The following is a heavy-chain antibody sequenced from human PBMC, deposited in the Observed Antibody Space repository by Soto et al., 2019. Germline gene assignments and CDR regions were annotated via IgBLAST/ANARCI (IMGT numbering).Heavy chain of an antibody. CDR1: GYTFTSYA. Sequence: GASVKVSCKASGYTFTSYAMHWVRQAPGQRLEWMGWINAGNGNTKYSQKFQGRVTITRDTSASTAYMELSSLRSEDTAEYYCARGTTTVTTVYWGQGTLVTVSS. V-gene: IGHV1-3*01. J-gene: IGHJ4*02. CDR3: ARGTTTVTTVY. CDR2: INAGNGNT. D-gene: IGHD4-17*01.